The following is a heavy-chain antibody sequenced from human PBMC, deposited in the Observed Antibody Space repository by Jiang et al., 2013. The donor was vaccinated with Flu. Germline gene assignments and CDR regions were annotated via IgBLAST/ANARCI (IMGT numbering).Heavy chain of an antibody. CDR3: ARGVTVADDFDY. V-gene: IGHV4-39*01. Sequence: LLKPSETLSLTCIVSGGSISSSSYYWGWIRQPPGKGLEWIGSIYYSGSTYYNPSLKSRVTISVDTSKNQFSLKLSSVTAADTAVYYCARGVTVADDFDYWGQGTLVTVSS. D-gene: IGHD6-19*01. CDR1: GGSISSSSYY. J-gene: IGHJ4*02. CDR2: IYYSGST.